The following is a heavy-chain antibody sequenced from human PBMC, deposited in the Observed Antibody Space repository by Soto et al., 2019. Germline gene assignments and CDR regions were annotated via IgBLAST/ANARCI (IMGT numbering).Heavy chain of an antibody. CDR3: AKGYSTGWHSSLNS. Sequence: EVQLLESGGGLVQPGGSLRLSCAASGFTFSNYGVSWVRQAPGKGLECVSAITNNSDYKYYGDSVKGRFIVSRDNSKSTLFLEMYSLRAEDTAVYYCAKGYSTGWHSSLNSWGQGTLVIVSS. V-gene: IGHV3-23*01. J-gene: IGHJ4*02. CDR2: ITNNSDYK. CDR1: GFTFSNYG. D-gene: IGHD2-8*02.